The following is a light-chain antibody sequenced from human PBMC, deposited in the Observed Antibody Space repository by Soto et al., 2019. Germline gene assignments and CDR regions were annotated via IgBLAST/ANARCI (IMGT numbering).Light chain of an antibody. CDR2: GAS. CDR1: QTINNN. CDR3: QQTYTTPEIT. Sequence: VMTQAPATLSVSPGARAPLSCRASQTINNNVAWYPLKVGQAPRLLIYGASTRATGIPTRFSGSGSGTDFTLTISSLQPEDFAIYYCQQTYTTPEITFGQGTRLEIK. J-gene: IGKJ5*01. V-gene: IGKV3-15*01.